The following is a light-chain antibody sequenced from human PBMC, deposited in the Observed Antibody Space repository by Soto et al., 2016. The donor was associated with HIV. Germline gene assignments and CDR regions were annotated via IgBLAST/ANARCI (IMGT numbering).Light chain of an antibody. J-gene: IGLJ3*02. CDR2: DDR. V-gene: IGLV3-21*04. CDR1: KLGSQS. CDR3: QVWDSSSDHPNWV. Sequence: SYELTQPFAVSVAPGKPAFITCGGEKLGSQSVHWYQQKPGQAPVLVIYDDRARPSGIPARFSGSTSGDSATLTISRVEVEDEADYYCQVWDSSSDHPNWVFGGGTKLTVL.